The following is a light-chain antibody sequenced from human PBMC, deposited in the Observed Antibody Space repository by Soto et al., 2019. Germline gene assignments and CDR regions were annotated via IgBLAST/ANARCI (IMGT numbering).Light chain of an antibody. CDR2: GAS. CDR1: QSVSSNF. Sequence: ENVLTQSPGTLSLSPGERATLSCRASQSVSSNFLAWYQQKPGQAPRLLIYGASNRATGIPDRFSGSGSGTDFTLTISRLKPEDFAVYYCQQYDSSPRTFGQGTKVEIK. J-gene: IGKJ1*01. CDR3: QQYDSSPRT. V-gene: IGKV3-20*01.